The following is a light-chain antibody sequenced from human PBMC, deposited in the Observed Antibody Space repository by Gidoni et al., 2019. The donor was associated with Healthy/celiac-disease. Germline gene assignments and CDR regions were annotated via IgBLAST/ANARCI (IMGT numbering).Light chain of an antibody. Sequence: DIQMTQSPSSLSASVGDRVTITCQASQDISNYLNWYQQKPGKAPKLLIYDASNLETGVPSRFSGSGSGTDFTFTISSLQPEDIATYYCQQYDNLPPLGGKRFTFGPGTKVDIK. J-gene: IGKJ3*01. CDR2: DAS. CDR3: QQYDNLPPLGGKRFT. V-gene: IGKV1-33*01. CDR1: QDISNY.